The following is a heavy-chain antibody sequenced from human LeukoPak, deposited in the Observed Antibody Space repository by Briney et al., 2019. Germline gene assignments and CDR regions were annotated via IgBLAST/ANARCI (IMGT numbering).Heavy chain of an antibody. V-gene: IGHV4-30-4*08. J-gene: IGHJ6*03. D-gene: IGHD1-26*01. Sequence: SETLSLTCTVSGGSISSGDYYWSWIRQPPGEGLEWIGYIYYSGSTYYNPSLKSRVTISVDTSKNQFSLKLSSVTAADTAVYYCAREASGSYYLYYMDVWGKGTTVTVSS. CDR1: GGSISSGDYY. CDR2: IYYSGST. CDR3: AREASGSYYLYYMDV.